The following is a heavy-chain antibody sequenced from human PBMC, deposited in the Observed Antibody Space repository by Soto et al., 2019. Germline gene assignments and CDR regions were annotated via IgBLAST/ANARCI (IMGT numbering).Heavy chain of an antibody. V-gene: IGHV1-46*01. CDR2: INPSGGST. CDR1: GYTFTSYY. D-gene: IGHD5-12*01. CDR3: AREGVAPYYYYGMDV. Sequence: ASVKVSCKASGYTFTSYYMHWVRQAPGQGLEWMGIINPSGGSTSYAQKFQGRVTMTRDTSTSTVYMELSSLRSEDTAVYYCAREGVAPYYYYGMDVWGQGTPVTVS. J-gene: IGHJ6*02.